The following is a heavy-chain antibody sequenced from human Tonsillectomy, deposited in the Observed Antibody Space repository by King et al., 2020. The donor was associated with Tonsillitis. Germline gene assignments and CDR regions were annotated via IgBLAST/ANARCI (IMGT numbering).Heavy chain of an antibody. D-gene: IGHD3-9*01. V-gene: IGHV3-74*01. CDR2: INSDGSST. CDR3: AREEALRYFDWLLGLYYYYYGMDV. J-gene: IGHJ6*02. CDR1: GFTFSSYW. Sequence: VQLVESGGGLVQPGGSLRLSCAASGFTFSSYWMHWVRQAPGKGLVWVSRINSDGSSTSYADSVKGRFTISRDNAKNTLYLQMNSRRAEDTAVYYCAREEALRYFDWLLGLYYYYYGMDVWGQGTTVTVSS.